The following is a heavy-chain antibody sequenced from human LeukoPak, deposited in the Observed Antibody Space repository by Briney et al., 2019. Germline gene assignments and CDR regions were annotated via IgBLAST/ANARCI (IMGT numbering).Heavy chain of an antibody. Sequence: SQTLSLTCAVSGGSISSGGYSWSWIRQPPGKGLEWIGYIYHSGSTYYNPSLKSRVTISVDRSKNQFSLKLSSVTAADTAVYYCARVRGGISDGSGYYLGFFDPWGQGTLVTVSS. V-gene: IGHV4-30-2*01. D-gene: IGHD3-22*01. CDR3: ARVRGGISDGSGYYLGFFDP. CDR1: GGSISSGGYS. J-gene: IGHJ5*02. CDR2: IYHSGST.